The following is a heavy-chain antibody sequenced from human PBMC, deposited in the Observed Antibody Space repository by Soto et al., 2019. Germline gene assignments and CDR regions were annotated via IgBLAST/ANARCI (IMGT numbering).Heavy chain of an antibody. J-gene: IGHJ3*02. D-gene: IGHD5-18*01. V-gene: IGHV3-21*01. CDR3: ARDSYGTYAFDI. Sequence: PGGSLRLCCAASGFTFSSYSMNWVRQAPGKGLEWVSSISSSGSYIYYADSVKGRFTISRDNAKNSLYLQMNSLRAEDTAVYYCARDSYGTYAFDIWGQGTMVTVSS. CDR1: GFTFSSYS. CDR2: ISSSGSYI.